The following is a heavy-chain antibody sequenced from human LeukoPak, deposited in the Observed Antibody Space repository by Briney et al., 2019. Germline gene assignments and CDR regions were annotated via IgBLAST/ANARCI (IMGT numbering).Heavy chain of an antibody. Sequence: SETLSLTCSVSGASISSHYWSWIRQPPGKGLEWIGSIYHTGSTDYNPSLKSRVTVSVDTSKNQFSLKLTSVTAADTAVYCCARAISGSFRTSYYFDYWGQGTLVTVSS. CDR3: ARAISGSFRTSYYFDY. CDR1: GASISSHY. V-gene: IGHV4-38-2*02. D-gene: IGHD6-13*01. CDR2: IYHTGST. J-gene: IGHJ4*02.